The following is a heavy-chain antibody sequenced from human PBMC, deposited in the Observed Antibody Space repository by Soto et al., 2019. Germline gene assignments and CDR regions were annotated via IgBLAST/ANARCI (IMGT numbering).Heavy chain of an antibody. CDR2: ISYDGSNK. V-gene: IGHV3-30*18. D-gene: IGHD5-18*01. CDR1: GFTFSSYG. CDR3: AKDAGRGYSYGYVYYGMDV. Sequence: GGSLRLSCAASGFTFSSYGMHWVRQAPGKGLEWVAVISYDGSNKYYADSVKGRFTISRDNSKNTLYLQMNSLRAEDTAVYYCAKDAGRGYSYGYVYYGMDVWGQGTTVTVSS. J-gene: IGHJ6*02.